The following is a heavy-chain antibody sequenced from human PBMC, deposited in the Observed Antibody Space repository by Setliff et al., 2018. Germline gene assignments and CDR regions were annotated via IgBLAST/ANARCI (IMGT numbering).Heavy chain of an antibody. D-gene: IGHD4-17*01. V-gene: IGHV4-34*01. CDR3: ARLPRTVTHFDY. Sequence: PSETLSLTCSVYGESFSNNYWSWIRQPPGKGLEWIGESNHSGNTTNHPSLKSRLTMSVDTSKNQFSLKLDSLTAADTAVYFCARLPRTVTHFDYWGQGALVTVSS. CDR1: GESFSNNY. J-gene: IGHJ4*02. CDR2: SNHSGNT.